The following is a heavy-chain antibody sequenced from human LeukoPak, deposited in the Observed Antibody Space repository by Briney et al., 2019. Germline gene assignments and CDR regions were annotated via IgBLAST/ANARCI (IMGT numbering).Heavy chain of an antibody. Sequence: GGSLRLSCTASGFSFSGHWMHWARQLPGKGLVWVSRISPTGSTTSYADSVKGRFTVSRDNAKTTLYLQVNNLRAEDTAVYYCARGPNSNWSGLDFWGQGTLLTVSS. CDR3: ARGPNSNWSGLDF. CDR2: ISPTGSTT. J-gene: IGHJ4*02. V-gene: IGHV3-74*01. D-gene: IGHD6-6*01. CDR1: GFSFSGHW.